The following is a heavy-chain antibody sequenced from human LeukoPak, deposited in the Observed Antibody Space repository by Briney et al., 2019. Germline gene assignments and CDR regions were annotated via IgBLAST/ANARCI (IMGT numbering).Heavy chain of an antibody. CDR3: ARGFRDCSGGSCYSKSYYYYGMDV. J-gene: IGHJ6*02. V-gene: IGHV4-34*01. Sequence: SETLSLTCAVYGGSFSGYYWSWIRQPPGKGLEWIGEINHSGSTNYNPSLKSRVTISVDTSKNQFSLKLSSVTAADTAVCYCARGFRDCSGGSCYSKSYYYYGMDVWGQGTTVTVSS. CDR1: GGSFSGYY. CDR2: INHSGST. D-gene: IGHD2-15*01.